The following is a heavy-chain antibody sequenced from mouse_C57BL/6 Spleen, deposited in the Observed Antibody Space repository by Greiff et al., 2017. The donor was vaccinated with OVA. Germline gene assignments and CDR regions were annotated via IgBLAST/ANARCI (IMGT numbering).Heavy chain of an antibody. J-gene: IGHJ2*01. CDR2: INPSSGYT. Sequence: VQLQQSGAELARPGASVKMSCKASGYTFTSYTMHWVKQRPGQGLEWIGYINPSSGYTKYNQKFKDKATLTADKSSSTAYMQLSSLTSEDSAVYYCARSGNGNFFDYWGQGTTLTVSS. CDR3: ARSGNGNFFDY. V-gene: IGHV1-4*01. CDR1: GYTFTSYT. D-gene: IGHD2-1*01.